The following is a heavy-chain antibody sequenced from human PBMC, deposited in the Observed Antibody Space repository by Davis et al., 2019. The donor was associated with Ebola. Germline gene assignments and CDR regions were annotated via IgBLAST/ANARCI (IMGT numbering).Heavy chain of an antibody. CDR1: GGSISSSSYY. V-gene: IGHV4-39*01. D-gene: IGHD3-9*01. CDR2: IYYSGST. CDR3: ARWLYFGSGRQYSNGMDV. J-gene: IGHJ6*02. Sequence: SETLSLTCTVSGGSISSSSYYWGWIRQPPGKGLEWIGSIYYSGSTYYSPSLKSRVTISMDTSTNQFSLKVTSVTAADTAVYYCARWLYFGSGRQYSNGMDVWGQGITVTVSS.